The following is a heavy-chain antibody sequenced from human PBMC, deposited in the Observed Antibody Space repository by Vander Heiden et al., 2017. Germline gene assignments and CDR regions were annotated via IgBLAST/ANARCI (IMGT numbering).Heavy chain of an antibody. Sequence: QLQLQESGPGLVKPSETLSLTCTVSGGSISSSSYYWGWIRQRPGKGLEWIGSIYYSGSTYYNPSLKSRVTISVDTSKNQFSLKLSSVTAADTAVYYCASPGYSYGYGIDYWGQGTLVTVSS. CDR1: GGSISSSSYY. CDR3: ASPGYSYGYGIDY. CDR2: IYYSGST. V-gene: IGHV4-39*01. D-gene: IGHD5-18*01. J-gene: IGHJ4*02.